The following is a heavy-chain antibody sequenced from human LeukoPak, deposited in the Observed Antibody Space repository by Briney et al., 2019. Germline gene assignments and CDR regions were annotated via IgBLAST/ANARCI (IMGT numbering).Heavy chain of an antibody. CDR2: YDGSKE. Sequence: YDGSKESYGDAVKGRFTISRDNAKNSLYLQMNSLRAEDTAVYYCARVSSKGFDYWGQGTLVTISS. V-gene: IGHV3-33*01. CDR3: ARVSSKGFDY. D-gene: IGHD3-3*02. J-gene: IGHJ4*02.